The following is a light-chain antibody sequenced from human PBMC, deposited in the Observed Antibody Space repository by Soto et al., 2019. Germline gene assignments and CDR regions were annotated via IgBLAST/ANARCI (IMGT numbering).Light chain of an antibody. Sequence: DIQMTQSPSSLSASVGDRVTITCQASQDISHYLNWYQQRPGKAPKLLIYDASNLETGDPSRFSGSGSGTDFTFTISSLQPEDIATYYCQQYDNLALTFGGGTKVEIK. CDR1: QDISHY. J-gene: IGKJ4*01. V-gene: IGKV1-33*01. CDR3: QQYDNLALT. CDR2: DAS.